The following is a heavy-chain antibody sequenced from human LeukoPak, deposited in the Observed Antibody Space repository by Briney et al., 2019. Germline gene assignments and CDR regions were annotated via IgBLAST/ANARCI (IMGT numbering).Heavy chain of an antibody. CDR2: ISSNGGST. V-gene: IGHV3-64*01. J-gene: IGHJ4*02. Sequence: GGSLRLSCAASGSTFSSYAMHWVRQAPGKGLEYVSAISSNGGSTYYANSVKGRFTISRDNSKNTLYLQMGSLRAEDMAVYYCARDAGAYFFVDWGQGTLVTVSS. D-gene: IGHD2-21*01. CDR3: ARDAGAYFFVD. CDR1: GSTFSSYA.